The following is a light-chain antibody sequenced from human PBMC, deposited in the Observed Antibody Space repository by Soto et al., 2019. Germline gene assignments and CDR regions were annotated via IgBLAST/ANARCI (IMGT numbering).Light chain of an antibody. CDR3: QQYGSSGGPALT. Sequence: EIVLTQSPGTLSLSPGERATLSCRASQSVSSSYLAWYQQKPGQAPRLLIYGASSRATGIPDRFSGSGSGTDFTLTISRLEPEDFAVYYCQQYGSSGGPALTFGGGTKVEIK. CDR1: QSVSSSY. V-gene: IGKV3-20*01. CDR2: GAS. J-gene: IGKJ4*01.